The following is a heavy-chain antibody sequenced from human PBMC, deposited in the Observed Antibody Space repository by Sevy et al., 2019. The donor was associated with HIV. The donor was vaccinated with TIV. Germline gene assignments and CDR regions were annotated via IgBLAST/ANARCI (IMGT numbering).Heavy chain of an antibody. Sequence: ASVKVSCKASGGTFSSYGISWVRQAPGQGLEWMGGLIPSFGAANYRRNFQGRVTITADESTSTAYMELSSLRSEDTAVYYCAKYDYGDYVGWFDPWGQGTLVTVS. V-gene: IGHV1-69*13. D-gene: IGHD4-17*01. J-gene: IGHJ5*02. CDR1: GGTFSSYG. CDR3: AKYDYGDYVGWFDP. CDR2: LIPSFGAA.